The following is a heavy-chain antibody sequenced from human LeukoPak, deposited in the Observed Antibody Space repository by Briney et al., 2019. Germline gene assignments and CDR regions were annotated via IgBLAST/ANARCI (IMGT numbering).Heavy chain of an antibody. Sequence: GGSLRLSCAASGFTFSNYWMSWVRQVPGTGLERVANIKQDGSDKYYVDSVKGRFTISRDNAKNSLYLQMNSLRAEDTAVYYCARVMGRDGYNLEYGMDVWGQGTTVTVSS. CDR3: ARVMGRDGYNLEYGMDV. J-gene: IGHJ6*02. D-gene: IGHD5-24*01. CDR2: IKQDGSDK. V-gene: IGHV3-7*03. CDR1: GFTFSNYW.